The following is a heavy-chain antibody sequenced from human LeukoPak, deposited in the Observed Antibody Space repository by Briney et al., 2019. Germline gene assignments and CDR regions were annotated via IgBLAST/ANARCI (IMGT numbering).Heavy chain of an antibody. CDR3: ARTVVAAKTYYLDY. J-gene: IGHJ4*02. CDR1: RFTVRSNY. V-gene: IGHV3-53*01. CDR2: LYPGGTT. D-gene: IGHD2-15*01. Sequence: PGGSLRLSCVVSRFTVRSNYMTWVRQAPGKGLEWVSVLYPGGTTYFADSVKGRFTISRDNSKNTLYLQMNSLSPEDTALYYCARTVVAAKTYYLDYWGRGTLVTVSS.